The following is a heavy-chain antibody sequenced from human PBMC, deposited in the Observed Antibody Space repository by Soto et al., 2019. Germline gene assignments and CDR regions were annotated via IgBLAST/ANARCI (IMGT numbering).Heavy chain of an antibody. Sequence: QVQLQQWGAGLLKPSETLSLTCAVYCGSFSGYYWSWIRQPPGKGLEWIGEINHSGSTNYNLSLNSRVTMSVDTSKNQFSLKLSSVTAADTAVYSCARTSRFDCWGRGTLVTVSS. CDR1: CGSFSGYY. D-gene: IGHD6-6*01. J-gene: IGHJ4*02. CDR2: INHSGST. CDR3: ARTSRFDC. V-gene: IGHV4-34*01.